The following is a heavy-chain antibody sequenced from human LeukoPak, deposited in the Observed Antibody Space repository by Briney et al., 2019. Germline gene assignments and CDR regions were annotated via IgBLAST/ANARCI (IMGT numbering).Heavy chain of an antibody. J-gene: IGHJ5*02. CDR3: ARDDFWSGYYTYNWFDP. V-gene: IGHV1-2*02. CDR2: INPNSGGT. Sequence: ASVKVSCKASGYTFTGYYIHWVRQAPGQGLEWMGWINPNSGGTNYAQKFQGRVTMTRDTSISTAYMELSRLRSDDTAVYYCARDDFWSGYYTYNWFDPWGQGTLVTVSS. D-gene: IGHD3-3*01. CDR1: GYTFTGYY.